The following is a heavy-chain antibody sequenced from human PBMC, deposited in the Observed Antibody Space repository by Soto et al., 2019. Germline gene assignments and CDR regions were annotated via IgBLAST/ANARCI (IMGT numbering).Heavy chain of an antibody. CDR2: ISYDGSNK. CDR3: ARYDSSGYYWPYYYYGMDV. J-gene: IGHJ6*02. D-gene: IGHD3-22*01. Sequence: GGSLRLSCAASGFTFSSYGMHWVRQAPGKGLEWVAVISYDGSNKYYADSVKGRFTISRDNSENTLYLQMNSLRAEDTAVYYCARYDSSGYYWPYYYYGMDVWGQGTTVTVSS. CDR1: GFTFSSYG. V-gene: IGHV3-30*03.